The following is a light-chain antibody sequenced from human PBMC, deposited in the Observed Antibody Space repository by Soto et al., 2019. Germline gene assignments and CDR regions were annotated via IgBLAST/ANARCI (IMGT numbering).Light chain of an antibody. V-gene: IGKV3-20*01. CDR2: GAS. CDR1: QSVSSRY. J-gene: IGKJ5*01. CDR3: QQYNNWPPLT. Sequence: EIVLTQSPGTLSLSPGERATLSCRAIQSVSSRYLAWYQQKPGQAPRLLIYGASSRATGIPDRFSGSGSRTDFTLTISRLEPEDFAVYFCQQYNNWPPLTFGQGTRLE.